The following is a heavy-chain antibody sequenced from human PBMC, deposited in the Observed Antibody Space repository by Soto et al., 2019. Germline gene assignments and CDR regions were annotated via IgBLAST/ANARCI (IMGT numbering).Heavy chain of an antibody. CDR3: ARAYYDILTGYYLDP. D-gene: IGHD3-9*01. V-gene: IGHV1-18*01. CDR1: GYTFTSYG. CDR2: ISAYNGNT. J-gene: IGHJ5*02. Sequence: QVQLVQSGAEVKKPGASVKVSCKASGYTFTSYGISWVRQAPGQGLEWMGWISAYNGNTNYAQKLQGRVTMTTDTSTSTAYMGLRSLRSDDTAVYYCARAYYDILTGYYLDPWGQGTLVTVSS.